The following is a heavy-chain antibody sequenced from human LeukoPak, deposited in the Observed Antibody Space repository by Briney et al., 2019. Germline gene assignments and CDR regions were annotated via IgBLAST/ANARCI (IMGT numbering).Heavy chain of an antibody. CDR3: ARRGIVGATPDY. CDR1: GYTFTSYY. CDR2: INPSGGST. Sequence: ASVNVSCKASGYTFTSYYMHWVRQAPGQGLEWMGIINPSGGSTSYAQKFQGRVTMTRDTSTSTVYMELSSLRSEDTAVYYCARRGIVGATPDYWGQGTLVTVSS. V-gene: IGHV1-46*01. J-gene: IGHJ4*02. D-gene: IGHD1-26*01.